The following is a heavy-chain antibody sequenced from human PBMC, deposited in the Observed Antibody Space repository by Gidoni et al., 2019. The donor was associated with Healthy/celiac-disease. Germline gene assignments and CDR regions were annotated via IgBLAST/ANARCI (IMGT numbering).Heavy chain of an antibody. J-gene: IGHJ6*02. D-gene: IGHD3-10*01. V-gene: IGHV4-39*01. CDR2: IYYSGST. Sequence: QLQLQESGPGLVKPSETLSLTCTVSGGSISSSSYYWGWIRQPPGKGLEWIGSIYYSGSTYYNPALKSRVTISVDTSKNQFSLKLSSVTAADTAVYYCARHGGILWFGEYYYYGMDVWGQGTTVTVSS. CDR1: GGSISSSSYY. CDR3: ARHGGILWFGEYYYYGMDV.